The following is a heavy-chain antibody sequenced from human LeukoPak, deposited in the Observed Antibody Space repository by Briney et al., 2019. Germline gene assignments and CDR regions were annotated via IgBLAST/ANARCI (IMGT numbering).Heavy chain of an antibody. Sequence: GGSLRLSCAASGFTFSSYEIKWVRQAPWKELEWVSYISSSGSTIYYADSVKGRFTISRDNAKNSLYLQMNSLRAEGTAVYYCARGGFYFGNSGSWGQGSLVTVSS. CDR1: GFTFSSYE. CDR3: ARGGFYFGNSGS. J-gene: IGHJ5*02. CDR2: ISSSGSTI. D-gene: IGHD3-22*01. V-gene: IGHV3-48*03.